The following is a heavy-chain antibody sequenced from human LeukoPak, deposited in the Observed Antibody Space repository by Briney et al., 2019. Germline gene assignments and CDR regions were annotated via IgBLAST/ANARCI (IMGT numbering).Heavy chain of an antibody. CDR3: AGLPAYYYDTSGFYFDY. CDR2: IYSGGST. Sequence: GGSLRLSCAASGFTVSSNYMSWVRQAPGKGLEWVSVIYSGGSTYYADSVKGRFTISRDNSKNTLYLQMNSLRAEDTAVYYRAGLPAYYYDTSGFYFDYWGQGTLVTVSS. V-gene: IGHV3-66*04. J-gene: IGHJ4*02. D-gene: IGHD3-22*01. CDR1: GFTVSSNY.